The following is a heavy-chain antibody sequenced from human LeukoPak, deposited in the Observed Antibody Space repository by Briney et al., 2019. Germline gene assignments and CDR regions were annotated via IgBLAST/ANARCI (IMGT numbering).Heavy chain of an antibody. CDR2: IYWTDDK. Sequence: SGPTLVKPTQTLTLTCTFSGFSLSTSAGGVGWIRQPPGKALEWLALIYWTDDKHYSPSLKSRLTITKDTSINQVVLTMTNMHPEDTATYYCARPDTYGFFFQYWGQGTLVTVSS. D-gene: IGHD5-18*01. CDR3: ARPDTYGFFFQY. J-gene: IGHJ4*02. V-gene: IGHV2-5*01. CDR1: GFSLSTSAGG.